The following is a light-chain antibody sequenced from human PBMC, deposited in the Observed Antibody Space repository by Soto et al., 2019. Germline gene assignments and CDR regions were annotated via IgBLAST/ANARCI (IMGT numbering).Light chain of an antibody. J-gene: IGKJ1*01. CDR1: QSISSW. V-gene: IGKV1-5*01. CDR3: QQYNSYMVA. CDR2: DAS. Sequence: DIQMTQSPSTLSASVGDRVTITCRASQSISSWLAWYQQKPGKAPKLLIYDASSLESGVPSRFSGSGSGTEFTLTISSLQPDDCATYYCQQYNSYMVAFGQGTKVEIK.